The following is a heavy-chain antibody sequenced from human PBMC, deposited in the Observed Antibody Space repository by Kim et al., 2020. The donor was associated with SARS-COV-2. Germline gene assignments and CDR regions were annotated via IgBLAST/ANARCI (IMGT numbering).Heavy chain of an antibody. CDR3: AANPYFDWLLSTTYYYY. Sequence: VGSLRLSCAASGFTFSSYAMHWVRQAPGKGLEWVAVISYDGSNKYYADSVKGRFTISRDNSKNTLYLQMNSLRAEYTAVYYCAANPYFDWLLSTTYYYY. J-gene: IGHJ6*03. V-gene: IGHV3-30-3*01. D-gene: IGHD3-9*01. CDR1: GFTFSSYA. CDR2: ISYDGSNK.